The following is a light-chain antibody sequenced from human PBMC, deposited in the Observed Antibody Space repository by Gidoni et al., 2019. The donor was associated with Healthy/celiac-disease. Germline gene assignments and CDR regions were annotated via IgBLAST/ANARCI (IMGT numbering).Light chain of an antibody. Sequence: EIVMTQSPATLAVSPGERATLSCSASQSVSSNLAWYQQKPGQAPRLLIYGASTRATGIPARFRGSGSGTEFTLTISSLQYEDFAVYYCQQYNNWPPLTFGGGTKVEIK. CDR1: QSVSSN. J-gene: IGKJ4*01. CDR3: QQYNNWPPLT. V-gene: IGKV3-15*01. CDR2: GAS.